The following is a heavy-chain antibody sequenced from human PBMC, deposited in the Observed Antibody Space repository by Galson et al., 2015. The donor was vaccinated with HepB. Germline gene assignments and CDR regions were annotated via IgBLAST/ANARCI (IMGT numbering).Heavy chain of an antibody. Sequence: SLRLSCAASGFTFSSYAMSWVRQAPGKGLEWVSAISGSGGSTYYADSVKGRFTISRDNSRNTLYLQMNSLRAEDTAVYYCAKGESGSYYTLFDYWGQGTLVTVSS. V-gene: IGHV3-23*01. D-gene: IGHD3-10*01. CDR3: AKGESGSYYTLFDY. CDR2: ISGSGGST. J-gene: IGHJ4*02. CDR1: GFTFSSYA.